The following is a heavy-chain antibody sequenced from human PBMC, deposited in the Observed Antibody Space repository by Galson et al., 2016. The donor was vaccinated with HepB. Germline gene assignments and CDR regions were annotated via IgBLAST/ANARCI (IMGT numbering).Heavy chain of an antibody. Sequence: SVKVSCKASGYSFSSFYMHWVRQAPGQGLEWMGMINPAGDITDYTQKLQGRVTMTRDTSTSTVFVELRNLRSEDTAVYYCARGQRENYYYYMDVWGSGTTLTVSS. CDR1: GYSFSSFY. CDR3: ARGQRENYYYYMDV. V-gene: IGHV1-46*04. CDR2: INPAGDIT. D-gene: IGHD2-2*01. J-gene: IGHJ6*03.